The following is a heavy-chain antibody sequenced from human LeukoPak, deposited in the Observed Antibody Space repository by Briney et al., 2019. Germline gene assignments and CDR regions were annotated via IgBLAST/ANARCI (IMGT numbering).Heavy chain of an antibody. V-gene: IGHV1-2*02. CDR1: GYTFTSYG. J-gene: IGHJ3*02. D-gene: IGHD3-10*01. CDR3: ARSNHYYGSGSGDAFDI. CDR2: IIPKGGAA. Sequence: GASVKVSCKASGYTFTSYGISWVRQAPGQGLEWMGWIIPKGGAANYAQKFQGRVTMTRDTSISTAYMELSSLRSDDTAVFYCARSNHYYGSGSGDAFDIWGQGTMVTVSS.